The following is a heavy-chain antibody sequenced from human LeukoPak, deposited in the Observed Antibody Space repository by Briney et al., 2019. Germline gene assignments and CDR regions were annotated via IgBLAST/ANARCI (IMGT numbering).Heavy chain of an antibody. J-gene: IGHJ4*02. CDR2: IRGNAGTT. Sequence: QPGGSLRLSCAASGFIFSNYGMSWVRQAPGKGLEWVSAIRGNAGTTYYADSVKGRFTISRDNAKNSLYLQMNSLRAEDTAIYYCVRDQNKWEPLLEYWGQGTLVTVSS. CDR1: GFIFSNYG. D-gene: IGHD3-3*01. V-gene: IGHV3-23*01. CDR3: VRDQNKWEPLLEY.